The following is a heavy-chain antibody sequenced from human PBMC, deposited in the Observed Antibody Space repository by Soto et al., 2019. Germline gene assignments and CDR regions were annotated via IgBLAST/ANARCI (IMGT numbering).Heavy chain of an antibody. CDR2: ISTGGVST. CDR1: GFTFSSYA. D-gene: IGHD3-10*01. Sequence: GGSLRLSCAASGFTFSSYAMSWVRQAPGKGVEWVSGISTGGVSTYYADSVKGRFTISRVNSKNTLYLPMNSLLAEDTAVYHCAKDRVRVNVWGQGTTVTVSS. CDR3: AKDRVRVNV. J-gene: IGHJ6*02. V-gene: IGHV3-23*01.